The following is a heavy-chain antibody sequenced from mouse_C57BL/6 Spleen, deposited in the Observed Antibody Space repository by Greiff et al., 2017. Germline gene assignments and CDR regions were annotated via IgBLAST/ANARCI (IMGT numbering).Heavy chain of an antibody. D-gene: IGHD3-3*01. CDR2: INPGSGGT. CDR1: GYAFTNYL. J-gene: IGHJ4*01. Sequence: VQLQQSGAELVRPGTSVKVSCKASGYAFTNYLIEWVKQRPGQGLEWIGVINPGSGGTNYNEKFKGKATLTADKSSSTAYMQLSSLTSEDSAVYFCAREGESAMDYWGQGTSVTVSS. V-gene: IGHV1-54*01. CDR3: AREGESAMDY.